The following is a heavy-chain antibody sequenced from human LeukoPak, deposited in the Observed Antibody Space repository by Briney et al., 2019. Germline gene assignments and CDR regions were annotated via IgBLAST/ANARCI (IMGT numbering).Heavy chain of an antibody. V-gene: IGHV4-34*01. CDR2: INHSGST. D-gene: IGHD3-9*01. Sequence: PSETLSLTCAVYGGSFSGYYWSWIRQPPGKGLEWIGEINHSGSTNYNPSLKSRVTISVDTSKNQFSLKLSSVTAADTAVYYCARGSFSTPGYDILTGYKYWGQGTLVTVSS. CDR1: GGSFSGYY. CDR3: ARGSFSTPGYDILTGYKY. J-gene: IGHJ4*02.